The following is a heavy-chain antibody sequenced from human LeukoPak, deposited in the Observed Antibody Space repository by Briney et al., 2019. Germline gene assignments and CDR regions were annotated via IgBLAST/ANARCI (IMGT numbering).Heavy chain of an antibody. CDR2: IYHSGST. V-gene: IGHV4-38-2*01. CDR1: GYSISSGYY. Sequence: SETLSLTCAVSGYSISSGYYWGWIRQPPGKGLERIGSIYHSGSTHYNPSLKSRVTISVDTSKNQFSLKLSSVTAADTAVYYCASTDYSNYDYYYYYMDVWGKGTTVTVSS. CDR3: ASTDYSNYDYYYYYMDV. J-gene: IGHJ6*03. D-gene: IGHD4-11*01.